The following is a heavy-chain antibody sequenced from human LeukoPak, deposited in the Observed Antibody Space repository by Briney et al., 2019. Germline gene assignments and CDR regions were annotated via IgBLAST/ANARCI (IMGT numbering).Heavy chain of an antibody. J-gene: IGHJ4*02. CDR3: ARQEWLATFDY. CDR2: IKQDGSEK. CDR1: GFTFNSYW. D-gene: IGHD6-19*01. V-gene: IGHV3-7*01. Sequence: PGGSLRLSCAASGFTFNSYWMSWVRQAPGKGLEWVANIKQDGSEKYYVDSVKGRFTISRDNAKNSLYLQMNSLRAEDTAVYYCARQEWLATFDYWGQGTLVTVSS.